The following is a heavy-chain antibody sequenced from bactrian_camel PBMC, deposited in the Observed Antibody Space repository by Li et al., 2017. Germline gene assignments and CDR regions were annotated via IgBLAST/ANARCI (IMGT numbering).Heavy chain of an antibody. V-gene: IGHV3S6*01. D-gene: IGHD2*01. CDR1: GAYWNGRC. J-gene: IGHJ4*01. Sequence: VQLVESGGGSVQAGGSLRLTCQVLGAYWNGRCLAWWRQTPGKEREGVAALDRNGETLYMDAVKGRFTISKDNDKSSLILQMNNLKPEDTGTYYRAAGKAYGWCNGGFPPNYLGQGTQVTVS. CDR3: AAGKAYGWCNGGFPPNY. CDR2: LDRNGET.